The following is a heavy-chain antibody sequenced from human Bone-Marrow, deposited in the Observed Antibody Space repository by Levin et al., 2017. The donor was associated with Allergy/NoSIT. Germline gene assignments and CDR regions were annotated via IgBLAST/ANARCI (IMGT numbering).Heavy chain of an antibody. Sequence: GGSLRLSCAASGFPFSRYAMNWIRQSPAKGLEWLAAISVDGTDKNYADSVKGRFTVSRDNSNNLLYLQMDSLRAEDTAFYYCARDFGYWGQGTLVTVSS. CDR1: GFPFSRYA. CDR3: ARDFGY. J-gene: IGHJ4*01. CDR2: ISVDGTDK. V-gene: IGHV3-30-3*01.